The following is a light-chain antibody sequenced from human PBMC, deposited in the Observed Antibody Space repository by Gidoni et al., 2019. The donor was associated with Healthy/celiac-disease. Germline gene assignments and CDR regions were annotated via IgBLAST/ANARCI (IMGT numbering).Light chain of an antibody. Sequence: EIVLTPSPATLSLSPGERATLSCRASQSVSSYLAWYQQKPGQAPRLLLYYASSGSGTDFTLTISSLEPEDFAVYYCQQRSNWPLTFGGGTKVEIK. V-gene: IGKV3-11*01. CDR1: QSVSSY. CDR3: QQRSNWPLT. CDR2: YAS. J-gene: IGKJ4*01.